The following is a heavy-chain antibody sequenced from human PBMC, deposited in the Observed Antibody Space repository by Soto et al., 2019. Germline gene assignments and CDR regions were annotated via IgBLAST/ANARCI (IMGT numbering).Heavy chain of an antibody. J-gene: IGHJ4*02. CDR1: GFTFSSYG. CDR3: AKDRRAGGNYGFYSDF. Sequence: WWSLRLSCSASGFTFSSYGMTWLRQAPGKGLEWVSFSSATGAGTYYADSVKGRFTISRDNSKNTLYLQMTSLRADDTAVYYCAKDRRAGGNYGFYSDFWGQGALVTVSS. V-gene: IGHV3-23*01. D-gene: IGHD1-7*01. CDR2: SSATGAGT.